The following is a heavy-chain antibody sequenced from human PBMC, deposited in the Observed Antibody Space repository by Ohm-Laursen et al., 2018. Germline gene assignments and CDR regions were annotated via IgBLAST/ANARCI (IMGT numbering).Heavy chain of an antibody. CDR3: ARESGGSYVDY. CDR1: GFTFSNFW. CDR2: ISSSSSYI. Sequence: SLRLSCSASGFTFSNFWMNWVRQAPGKGLEWVSSISSSSSYIYYADSVKGRFTISRDNAKNSLYLQMNSLRAEDTAVYYCARESGGSYVDYWGQGTLVTVSS. D-gene: IGHD2-15*01. V-gene: IGHV3-21*01. J-gene: IGHJ4*02.